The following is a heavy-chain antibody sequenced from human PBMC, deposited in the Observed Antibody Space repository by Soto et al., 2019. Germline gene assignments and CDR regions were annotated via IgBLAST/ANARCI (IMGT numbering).Heavy chain of an antibody. V-gene: IGHV6-1*01. CDR2: TYYRSRWFN. CDR3: ARLRGDSWFDF. CDR1: GDSVSSNSAT. Sequence: SQTLSLTCAISGDSVSSNSATWDWIRQSPSIGLEWMGRTYYRSRWFNDYAGSVKGRITINPDTSNNQFSLQLTSLSPDDTAVYYCARLRGDSWFDFWGQGTRVTVSS. J-gene: IGHJ5*01.